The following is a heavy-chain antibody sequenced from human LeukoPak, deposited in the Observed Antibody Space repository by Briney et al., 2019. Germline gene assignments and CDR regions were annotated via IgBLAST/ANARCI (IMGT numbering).Heavy chain of an antibody. Sequence: SVKVSCKASGGTFSSYAISWVRRAPGQGLEWMGRIIPILGIANYAQKFQGRVTITADKSTSTAYMELSSLRSEDTAVYYCARGDYGDYYYYGMDVWGQGTRSPSP. J-gene: IGHJ6*02. D-gene: IGHD4-17*01. V-gene: IGHV1-69*04. CDR1: GGTFSSYA. CDR2: IIPILGIA. CDR3: ARGDYGDYYYYGMDV.